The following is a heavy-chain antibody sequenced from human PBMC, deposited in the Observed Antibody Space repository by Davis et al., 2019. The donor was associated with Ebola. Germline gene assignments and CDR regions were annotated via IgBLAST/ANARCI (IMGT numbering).Heavy chain of an antibody. V-gene: IGHV4-39*07. CDR3: ARDSWIRDQSYFDS. CDR2: IYYSGGT. J-gene: IGHJ4*02. CDR1: GGSISYSASYY. Sequence: PGGSLRLSCTVSGGSISYSASYYWGWIRQPPGKGLEWIGSIYYSGGTYYNPSFKSRVTISMDTSKNQFSLRLTSVTAADTAVYYCARDSWIRDQSYFDSWGQGTLVPVST. D-gene: IGHD5-12*01.